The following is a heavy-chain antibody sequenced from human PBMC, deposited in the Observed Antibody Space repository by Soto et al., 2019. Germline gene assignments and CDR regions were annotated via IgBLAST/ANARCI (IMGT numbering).Heavy chain of an antibody. D-gene: IGHD1-1*01. CDR3: AKDKPGTTSFDD. CDR1: AFTISRYA. CDR2: ISDSGDTT. Sequence: EVQLLESGGGLVQPGGSLRLSCEASAFTISRYAMSWVRQAPGKGLEWVSAISDSGDTTHYADSVKGRFTISRDTSKSMLYLQMNTLRAEDTAVYCCAKDKPGTTSFDDWGQGTLVIVSS. V-gene: IGHV3-23*01. J-gene: IGHJ4*02.